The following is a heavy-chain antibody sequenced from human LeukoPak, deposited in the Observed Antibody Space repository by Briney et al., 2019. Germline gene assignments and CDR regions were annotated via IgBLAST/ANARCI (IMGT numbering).Heavy chain of an antibody. Sequence: SETPSLTCAVSGGSISSSNWWSWVRQPPGKGLEWIGEIYHSGSTNYNPSLKSRVTISVDKSKNQFPLKLSSVTAADTAVYYCARRTTFYYYYYGMDVWGQGTTVTVSS. D-gene: IGHD1-7*01. CDR1: GGSISSSNW. CDR2: IYHSGST. J-gene: IGHJ6*02. V-gene: IGHV4-4*02. CDR3: ARRTTFYYYYYGMDV.